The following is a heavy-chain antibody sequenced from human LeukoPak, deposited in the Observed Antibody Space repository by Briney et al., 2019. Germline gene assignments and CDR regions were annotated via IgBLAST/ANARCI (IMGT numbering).Heavy chain of an antibody. CDR1: GITFSTYA. J-gene: IGHJ4*02. Sequence: GALKLSCAAPGITFSTYALSWGRQAPRKGLEWGPTISGSSANTYYADSVRGRFTISRDNSKNTLYLHMNSLRAEDTAVYYCAKERAGYTNPYYFDYWGQGTLVTVSS. D-gene: IGHD3-16*02. V-gene: IGHV3-23*01. CDR3: AKERAGYTNPYYFDY. CDR2: ISGSSANT.